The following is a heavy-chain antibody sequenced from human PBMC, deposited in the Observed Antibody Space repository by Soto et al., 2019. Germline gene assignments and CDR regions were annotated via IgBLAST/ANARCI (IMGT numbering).Heavy chain of an antibody. J-gene: IGHJ5*02. Sequence: LSLTCVVSSYSISSGFFWAWIRQPPGKGLEWVGSIYHTGDTHYNPSLRSQVSMSVDTSKNQFSLRLTSLTAADTAVYFCARDTNSLDLWGRGILATVSS. CDR2: IYHTGDT. V-gene: IGHV4-38-2*02. CDR3: ARDTNSLDL. D-gene: IGHD2-8*01. CDR1: SYSISSGFF.